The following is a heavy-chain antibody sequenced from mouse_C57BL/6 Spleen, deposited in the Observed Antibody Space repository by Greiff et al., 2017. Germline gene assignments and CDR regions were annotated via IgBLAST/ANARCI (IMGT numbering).Heavy chain of an antibody. D-gene: IGHD1-1*01. V-gene: IGHV1-69*01. Sequence: QVQLQQPGAELVMPGASVKLSCKASGYTFTSYWMHWVKQRPGQGLEWIGEIDPSDSYTNYNQKFKGKSTLTVDKSSSTAYMQLSSLTSEDSAVYYCARGITTVSDAMDYWGQGTSVTVSS. CDR3: ARGITTVSDAMDY. CDR1: GYTFTSYW. CDR2: IDPSDSYT. J-gene: IGHJ4*01.